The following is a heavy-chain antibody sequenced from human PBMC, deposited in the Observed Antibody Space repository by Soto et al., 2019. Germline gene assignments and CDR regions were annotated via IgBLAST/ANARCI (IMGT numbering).Heavy chain of an antibody. CDR2: MNPGSGDT. CDR3: ARMATFGSLNWFDP. V-gene: IGHV1-8*01. J-gene: IGHJ5*02. CDR1: GYSFTNND. Sequence: ASVKVSFKASGYSFTNNDVSWVRQATGQGLEWMGWMNPGSGDTGYAQKFQGRVTMTRDISIATAYMELSSLRSDDTAIYYCARMATFGSLNWFDPWGQGTLVTVSS. D-gene: IGHD3-16*01.